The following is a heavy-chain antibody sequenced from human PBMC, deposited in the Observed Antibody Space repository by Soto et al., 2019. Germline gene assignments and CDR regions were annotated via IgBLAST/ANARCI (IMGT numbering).Heavy chain of an antibody. Sequence: GGSLRLSCAASGFTFSSYGMHWVRQAPGKGLEWVAVIWYDGSNKYYADSVKGRFTISRDNSKNTLYLQMNSLRAEDTAVYYCAREYCSSTSCYVGDYWGQGTLVTVSS. CDR1: GFTFSSYG. V-gene: IGHV3-33*01. CDR3: AREYCSSTSCYVGDY. D-gene: IGHD2-2*01. J-gene: IGHJ4*02. CDR2: IWYDGSNK.